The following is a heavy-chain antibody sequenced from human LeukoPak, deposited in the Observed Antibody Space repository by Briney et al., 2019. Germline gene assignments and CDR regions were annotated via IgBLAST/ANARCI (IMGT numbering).Heavy chain of an antibody. CDR1: GGSISTNY. CDR2: IYYSGNT. V-gene: IGHV4-59*08. CDR3: ARSGFCTSASCSAYSYYGMDV. D-gene: IGHD2-2*01. J-gene: IGHJ6*02. Sequence: SETLSLTCTVSGGSISTNYWSWIRQPPGKGLEWIGYIYYSGNTKYNPSLESRVTISVDTSKTHFSLKLNSVTAADTAVYYCARSGFCTSASCSAYSYYGMDVWGQGTMVTVSS.